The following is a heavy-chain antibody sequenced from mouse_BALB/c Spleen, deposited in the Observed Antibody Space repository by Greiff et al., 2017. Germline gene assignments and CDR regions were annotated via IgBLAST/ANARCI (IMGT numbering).Heavy chain of an antibody. J-gene: IGHJ2*01. Sequence: QVHVKQSGPGLVQPSQSLSITCTVSGFSLTSYGVHWVRQSPGKGLEWLGVIWSGGSTDYNAAFISRLSISKDNSKSQVFFKMNSLQANDTAIYYCARNVYYYGSSSFDYWGQGTTLTVSA. CDR1: GFSLTSYG. V-gene: IGHV2-2*02. D-gene: IGHD1-1*01. CDR2: IWSGGST. CDR3: ARNVYYYGSSSFDY.